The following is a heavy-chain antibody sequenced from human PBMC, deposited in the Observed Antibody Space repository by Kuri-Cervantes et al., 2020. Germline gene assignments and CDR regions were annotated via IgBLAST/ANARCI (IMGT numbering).Heavy chain of an antibody. J-gene: IGHJ4*02. CDR3: ARDTGSGWYHPYYFDY. Sequence: SVKVSCKASGGTFSSYAISWVRQAPGQGLEWMGGIIPIFGTANYAQKFQGRVTITADKSTSTAYMELSSLRSDDTAVYYCARDTGSGWYHPYYFDYWGQGTLVTVSS. V-gene: IGHV1-69*06. D-gene: IGHD6-19*01. CDR2: IIPIFGTA. CDR1: GGTFSSYA.